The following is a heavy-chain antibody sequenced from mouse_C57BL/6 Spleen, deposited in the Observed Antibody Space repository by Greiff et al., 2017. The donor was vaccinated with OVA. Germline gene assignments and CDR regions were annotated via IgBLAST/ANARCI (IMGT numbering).Heavy chain of an antibody. J-gene: IGHJ1*03. CDR3: ARGGRYGNYGYFDV. V-gene: IGHV1-85*01. CDR1: GYTFTSSD. Sequence: QVHVKQSGPELVKPGASVKLSCKASGYTFTSSDINWVKQRPGQGLEWIGWIYPRDGSTKYNEKFKGKATLTVDTSSSPAYMELHSLTSVDSAVYFCARGGRYGNYGYFDVWGTGTTVTVSS. CDR2: IYPRDGST. D-gene: IGHD2-1*01.